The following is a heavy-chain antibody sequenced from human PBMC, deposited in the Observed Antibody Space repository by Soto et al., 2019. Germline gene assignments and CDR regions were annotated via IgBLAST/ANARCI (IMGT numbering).Heavy chain of an antibody. CDR3: ARFTVTTFYAFDI. CDR1: RESFTSCG. J-gene: IGHJ3*02. D-gene: IGHD4-17*01. V-gene: IGHV1-18*01. CDR2: ISAYNGNT. Sequence: KVSCEASRESFTSCGRSWARQAPGQGLEWMGWISAYNGNTNYAQKLQGRVTMTTDTSTSTAYMELRSLRSDDTAVYYCARFTVTTFYAFDIWGQGAMVTVSS.